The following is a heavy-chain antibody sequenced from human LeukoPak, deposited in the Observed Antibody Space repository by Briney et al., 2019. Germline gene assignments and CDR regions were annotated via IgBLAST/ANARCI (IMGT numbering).Heavy chain of an antibody. D-gene: IGHD3-10*01. J-gene: IGHJ4*02. CDR2: TRNKADSYTT. CDR3: ARGGYYGSGSPHYFDY. CDR1: GFIFSDHY. V-gene: IGHV3-72*01. Sequence: GGSLRLSCVVSGFIFSDHYMDWVRQAPGKGLEWVGRTRNKADSYTTEYAASVKGRFTISRDDSKNSLYLQMNILKTEDTAVYYCARGGYYGSGSPHYFDYWGQGTLVTVSS.